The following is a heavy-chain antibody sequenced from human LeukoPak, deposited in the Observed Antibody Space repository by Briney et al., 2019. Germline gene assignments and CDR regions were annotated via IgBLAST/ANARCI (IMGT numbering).Heavy chain of an antibody. Sequence: GGSLRLSCAASGFTFDDYAMHWVRQAPGKGLEWVSGISWNSGSIGYADSVKGRFTISRDNAKNSLYLQMTSLRPEDTAIYYCAKRNTVVRGGPSFDYWGQGILVAVSS. J-gene: IGHJ4*02. V-gene: IGHV3-9*01. CDR2: ISWNSGSI. CDR1: GFTFDDYA. D-gene: IGHD3-10*01. CDR3: AKRNTVVRGGPSFDY.